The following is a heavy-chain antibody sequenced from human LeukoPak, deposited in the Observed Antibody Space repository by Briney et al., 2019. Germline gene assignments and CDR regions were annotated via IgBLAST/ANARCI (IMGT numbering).Heavy chain of an antibody. J-gene: IGHJ4*02. CDR1: GGSINSGDYY. Sequence: SETLSLTCSVSGGSINSGDYYWSWIRQHPGKGLEWIGYIHYSGSTYYNPSLKSRVSISVSTSKNRFSLQLSSVTAADTAVYYCARVIGYDQLDYWGQGTLVTVSS. D-gene: IGHD5-12*01. CDR3: ARVIGYDQLDY. CDR2: IHYSGST. V-gene: IGHV4-31*03.